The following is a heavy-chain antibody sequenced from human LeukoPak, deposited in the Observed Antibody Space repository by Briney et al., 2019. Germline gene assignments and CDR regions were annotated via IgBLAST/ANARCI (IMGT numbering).Heavy chain of an antibody. CDR3: ARRGYYDSSGYYYFPY. V-gene: IGHV1-69*04. CDR2: IIPIFGIA. D-gene: IGHD3-22*01. J-gene: IGHJ4*02. Sequence: ASVKVSCKASGGTFSSYAISWVRQAPGHGLEWMGRIIPIFGIANYAQKFQGRVTITADKSTSTAYMELSRLRSEDTAVYYCARRGYYDSSGYYYFPYWGQGTLVTVSS. CDR1: GGTFSSYA.